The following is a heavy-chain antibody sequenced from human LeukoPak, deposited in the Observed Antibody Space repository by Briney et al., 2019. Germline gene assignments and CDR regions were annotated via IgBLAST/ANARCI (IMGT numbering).Heavy chain of an antibody. J-gene: IGHJ4*02. V-gene: IGHV4-39*01. Sequence: PSETLSLTCTVSGGSIGGSSYYWGWIRQPPGKGLEWIGSIYYSGSTYYNPSLKSRVTVSLDTSKNQFSLKLSSVTAADTAVYYCARGSYDVLTGYSTFGEYWGQGTLLTVSS. CDR2: IYYSGST. CDR3: ARGSYDVLTGYSTFGEY. D-gene: IGHD3-9*01. CDR1: GGSIGGSSYY.